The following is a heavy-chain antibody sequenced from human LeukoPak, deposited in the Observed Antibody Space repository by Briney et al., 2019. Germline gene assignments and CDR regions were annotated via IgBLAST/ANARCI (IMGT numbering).Heavy chain of an antibody. V-gene: IGHV4-34*01. Sequence: PSETLSLTCAVYGGSFSGYYWSWIRQPPGKGLEWLGEINRSGSTNYNPSLKRRVTISVDTSKNQFSLKLSSVTAADTAVYYCARGAYYYGSGSYYNVIPRTSNWFDPWGQGTLVTVSS. CDR2: INRSGST. D-gene: IGHD3-10*01. J-gene: IGHJ5*02. CDR1: GGSFSGYY. CDR3: ARGAYYYGSGSYYNVIPRTSNWFDP.